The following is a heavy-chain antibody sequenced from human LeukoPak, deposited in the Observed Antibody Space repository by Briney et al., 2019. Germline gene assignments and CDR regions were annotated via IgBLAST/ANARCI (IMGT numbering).Heavy chain of an antibody. CDR3: AKGAEIDH. V-gene: IGHV3-23*01. CDR2: MTGPADTT. Sequence: GESLKISCAASGFNFNNFAVSRVRQAPGKGPEWLSAMTGPADTTYYAESVKGRFTISRDYSKSMVYLQMNSLRVEDTAIYYCAKGAEIDHWGQGTLVTVSS. CDR1: GFNFNNFA. J-gene: IGHJ4*02.